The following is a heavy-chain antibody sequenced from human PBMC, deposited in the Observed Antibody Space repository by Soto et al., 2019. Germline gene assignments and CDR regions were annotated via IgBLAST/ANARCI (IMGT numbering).Heavy chain of an antibody. Sequence: DVQLVESGGGLVQPGRSLRLSCAASGFTFDDYAMHWVRQAPGKGLEWVSGISWNSGSIGYADSVKGRFTISRDNAKNSLYLQMNSLRAEDTALYYCAKGLYDSSGYYDYWGQGTLVTVSS. J-gene: IGHJ4*02. CDR2: ISWNSGSI. D-gene: IGHD3-22*01. CDR1: GFTFDDYA. V-gene: IGHV3-9*01. CDR3: AKGLYDSSGYYDY.